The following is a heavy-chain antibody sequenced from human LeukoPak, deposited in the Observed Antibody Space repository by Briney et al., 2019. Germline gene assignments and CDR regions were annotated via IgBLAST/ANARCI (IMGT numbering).Heavy chain of an antibody. Sequence: PGGSLRLSCAASGFTFSNYAMNWVRQAPGKGLEWVSSISRSGGSTFYADSVKGRFTISRDNSKNTLYLQMNSLRAEDTAVYYCARGLAPGFSPYGYWGQGTLVTVSS. CDR3: ARGLAPGFSPYGY. D-gene: IGHD2-2*01. J-gene: IGHJ4*02. V-gene: IGHV3-23*01. CDR2: ISRSGGST. CDR1: GFTFSNYA.